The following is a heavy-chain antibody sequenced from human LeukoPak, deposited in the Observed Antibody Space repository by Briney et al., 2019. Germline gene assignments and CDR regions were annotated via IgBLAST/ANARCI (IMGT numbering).Heavy chain of an antibody. D-gene: IGHD3-22*01. CDR2: ISGSGGST. CDR3: AKDVEGWVIRASSDY. J-gene: IGHJ4*02. CDR1: GFTFSSYE. Sequence: GGSLRLSCAASGFTFSSYEMNWVRQAPGKGLEWVSAISGSGGSTYYADSVKGRFTISRDNSKNTLYLQMNSLRAEDTAVYYCAKDVEGWVIRASSDYWGQGTLVTVSS. V-gene: IGHV3-23*01.